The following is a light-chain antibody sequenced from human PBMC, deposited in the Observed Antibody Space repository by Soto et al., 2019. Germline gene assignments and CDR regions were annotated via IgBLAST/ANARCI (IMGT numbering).Light chain of an antibody. J-gene: IGLJ2*01. CDR3: SSYAGSDSLV. CDR2: EVS. CDR1: SSDVGGYDS. V-gene: IGLV2-8*01. Sequence: QSALTQPPSASGSPGQSVTISCTGPSSDVGGYDSVSWFQQHPDKAPKLMIYEVSKRPSGVPDRFSGSKSGNTASLTGSGLQAEDEADYYCSSYAGSDSLVFGGGTQLTVL.